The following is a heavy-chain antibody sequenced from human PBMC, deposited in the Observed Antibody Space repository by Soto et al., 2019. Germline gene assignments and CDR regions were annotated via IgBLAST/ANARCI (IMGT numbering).Heavy chain of an antibody. J-gene: IGHJ4*02. CDR1: GFTFSSYE. V-gene: IGHV3-48*03. Sequence: EVQLVESGGGLVQPGGSLRLSCAASGFTFSSYEMNWVRQAPGKGLEWVSYISSSGSTIYYADSVKGRFTISRDNAKNSLYLQMNSLRAEDTAVYYCARDGRFLDPAPPFDYWGQGTLVTVSS. D-gene: IGHD3-3*01. CDR3: ARDGRFLDPAPPFDY. CDR2: ISSSGSTI.